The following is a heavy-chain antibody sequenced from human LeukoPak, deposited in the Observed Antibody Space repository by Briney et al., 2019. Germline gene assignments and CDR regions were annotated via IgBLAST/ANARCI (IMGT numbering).Heavy chain of an antibody. D-gene: IGHD6-13*01. CDR1: GFTFSSYG. J-gene: IGHJ4*02. Sequence: GGSLRLSCAASGFTFSSYGMDWVRQAPGKGLQWVAFIRYDGSNKYYADSVKGRCTISRDNSKNTLYLQMNSLRAEDTAVYYCAKDRYSSSWYWASFDYWGQGTLVTVSS. CDR2: IRYDGSNK. V-gene: IGHV3-30*02. CDR3: AKDRYSSSWYWASFDY.